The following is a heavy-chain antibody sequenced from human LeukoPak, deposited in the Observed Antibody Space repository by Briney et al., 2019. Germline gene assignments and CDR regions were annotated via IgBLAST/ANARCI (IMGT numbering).Heavy chain of an antibody. CDR3: AKDLMGTGGPGTTPDY. V-gene: IGHV3-23*01. J-gene: IGHJ4*02. CDR1: GFTFSSYA. CDR2: ISGSGGST. Sequence: GGSLRLSCAASGFTFSSYAMSWVRQAPGKGLEWVSAISGSGGSTYYADSVKGRFTISRDNSKNTLYLQMNSLRAEDTAVYYCAKDLMGTGGPGTTPDYWGQGTLVTVSS. D-gene: IGHD1-7*01.